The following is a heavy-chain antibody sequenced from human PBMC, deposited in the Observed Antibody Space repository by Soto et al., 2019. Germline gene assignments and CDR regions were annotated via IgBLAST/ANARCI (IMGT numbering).Heavy chain of an antibody. J-gene: IGHJ6*02. D-gene: IGHD5-12*01. CDR2: ISSSGSTI. CDR1: GFTFSSYE. V-gene: IGHV3-48*03. Sequence: EVQLVESGGGLVQPGGSLRLSCAASGFTFSSYEMNWVRQAPGKGLEWVSYISSSGSTIYYADSVKGRFTISRDNAKNSLYQQMNSLRDEDTAFYYWARDEGLQARRQTALDYYYYGMDVWGQGTTVTVSS. CDR3: ARDEGLQARRQTALDYYYYGMDV.